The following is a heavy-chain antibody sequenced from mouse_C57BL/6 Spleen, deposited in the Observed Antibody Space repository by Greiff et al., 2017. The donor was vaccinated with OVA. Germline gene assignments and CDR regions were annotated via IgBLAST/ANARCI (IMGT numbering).Heavy chain of an antibody. CDR3: ARQVPYDYDSWFAY. Sequence: EVHLVESGGDLVKPGGSLKLSCAASGFTFSSYGMSWVRQTPDKRLEWVATISSGGSYIYYPDSVKGRFTISRDNAKNTLYLQMSSLKSEDTAMYYCARQVPYDYDSWFAYWGQGTLVTVSA. D-gene: IGHD2-4*01. V-gene: IGHV5-6*01. J-gene: IGHJ3*01. CDR1: GFTFSSYG. CDR2: ISSGGSYI.